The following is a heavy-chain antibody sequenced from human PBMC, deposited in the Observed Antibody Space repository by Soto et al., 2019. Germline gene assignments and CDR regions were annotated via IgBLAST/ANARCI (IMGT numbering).Heavy chain of an antibody. V-gene: IGHV3-23*01. CDR2: ISGSGAST. Sequence: EVQLLESGGGLVQPGGSLRLSCAVSGFTFSNYAMSWVRQAPGKGLDWVSAISGSGASTYNADSVKGRVPISRDNSKNTLDLQMNSLRAEDTALYYCAKKDGTDGYYDAFDIWGQWTMVTVSS. CDR3: AKKDGTDGYYDAFDI. J-gene: IGHJ3*02. CDR1: GFTFSNYA. D-gene: IGHD3-22*01.